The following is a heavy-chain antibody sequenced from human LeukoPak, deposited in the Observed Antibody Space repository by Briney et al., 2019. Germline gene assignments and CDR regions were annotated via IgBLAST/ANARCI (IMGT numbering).Heavy chain of an antibody. Sequence: PSETPSPTCTVSGGSIGTYYWSWVRQSPGKGLEWIGYIYVTGNRYNPYLQSRVTISVDTSRNQFSLKLSSVTAADTAVYYCARDLVTVTKGFDIWGQGTMVSVSS. V-gene: IGHV4-59*01. D-gene: IGHD4-17*01. CDR2: IYVTGNR. CDR3: ARDLVTVTKGFDI. CDR1: GGSIGTYY. J-gene: IGHJ3*02.